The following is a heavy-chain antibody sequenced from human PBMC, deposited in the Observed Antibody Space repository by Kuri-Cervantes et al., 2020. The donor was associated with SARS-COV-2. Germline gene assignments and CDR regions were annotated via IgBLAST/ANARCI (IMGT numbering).Heavy chain of an antibody. CDR1: GYTLTELS. D-gene: IGHD3-10*01. CDR2: FDPEDGET. Sequence: ASVKVSCKVSGYTLTELSMHWVRQAPGKGLEWMGGFDPEDGETIYAQKFQGRVTMTEDTSTDTAYMELSSLRSDDTAVYYCAWGVLTSKDFDYWGQGTLVTVSS. V-gene: IGHV1-24*01. CDR3: AWGVLTSKDFDY. J-gene: IGHJ4*02.